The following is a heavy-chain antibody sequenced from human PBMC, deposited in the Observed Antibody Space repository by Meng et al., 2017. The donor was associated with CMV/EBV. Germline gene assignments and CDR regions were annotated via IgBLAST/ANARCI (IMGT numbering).Heavy chain of an antibody. CDR2: ISSSGSTI. J-gene: IGHJ6*02. V-gene: IGHV3-11*01. CDR3: ARDRSQYCGGDCYYPYYYYGMDV. CDR1: GFTFSDYY. D-gene: IGHD2-21*01. Sequence: GGSLRLSCAASGFTFSDYYMSWIRQAPGKGLERVSYISSSGSTIYYADSVKGRFTISRDNAKNSLYLQMNSLRAEDTAVYYCARDRSQYCGGDCYYPYYYYGMDVWGQGTTVTVSS.